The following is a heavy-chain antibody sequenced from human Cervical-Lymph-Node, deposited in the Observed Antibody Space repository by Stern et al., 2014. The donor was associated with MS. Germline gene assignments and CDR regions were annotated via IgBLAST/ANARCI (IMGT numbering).Heavy chain of an antibody. CDR2: IYYSGST. J-gene: IGHJ4*02. V-gene: IGHV4-39*01. CDR1: GGSISSSSYY. D-gene: IGHD3-3*01. CDR3: AFAYYDFWSGLFHFDY. Sequence: VQLVESGPGLVKPSETLSLTCTVSGGSISSSSYYWGWIRQPPGKGLEWIGTIYYSGSTYYNPSLKSRVTISVDTSKNQFSLKLSFVTAADTAVFYCAFAYYDFWSGLFHFDYWGQGTLVTVSS.